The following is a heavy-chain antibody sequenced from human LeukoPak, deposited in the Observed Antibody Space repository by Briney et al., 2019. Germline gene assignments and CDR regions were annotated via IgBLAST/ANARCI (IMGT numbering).Heavy chain of an antibody. CDR2: ISYDGSNK. CDR1: GFTFSSYG. J-gene: IGHJ4*02. D-gene: IGHD2-2*03. V-gene: IGHV3-30*18. CDR3: VKEVTGYGYFDY. Sequence: GRSLRLSCAASGFTFSSYGMHWVRQAPGKGLEWVAVISYDGSNKYYADSVKGRFTISRDNSKNTLYLQLNSLRGDDTAVYYCVKEVTGYGYFDYWGRGTLVTVSS.